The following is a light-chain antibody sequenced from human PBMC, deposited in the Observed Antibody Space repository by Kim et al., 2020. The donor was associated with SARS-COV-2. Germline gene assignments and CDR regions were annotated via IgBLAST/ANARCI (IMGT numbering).Light chain of an antibody. CDR1: NIENKN. V-gene: IGLV3-9*01. CDR3: QVLDSRAVV. Sequence: SYELTQPLSVSVALGQTATIPCGGNNIENKNVHWYHQRPGQAPVLVMYRDKKRPSGIPERLSGSNSGDTATLTISRVEAGDEGEYYCQVLDSRAVVFGGGTQLTVL. J-gene: IGLJ2*01. CDR2: RDK.